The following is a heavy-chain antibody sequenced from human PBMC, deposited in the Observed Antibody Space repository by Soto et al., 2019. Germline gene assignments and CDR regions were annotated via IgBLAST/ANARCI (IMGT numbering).Heavy chain of an antibody. Sequence: ASVKVSCKASGYTFTSYGISWVRQAPGQGLEWMGWISAYNGNTNYAQKFQGRVTMTTDTSTSTAYMELRSLRSDDAAVYYCARERTAEDWFDPWGQGTLVTVSS. CDR3: ARERTAEDWFDP. J-gene: IGHJ5*02. CDR2: ISAYNGNT. V-gene: IGHV1-18*01. CDR1: GYTFTSYG.